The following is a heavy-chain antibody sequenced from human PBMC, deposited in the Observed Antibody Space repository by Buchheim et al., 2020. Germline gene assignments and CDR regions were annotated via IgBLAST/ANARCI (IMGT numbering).Heavy chain of an antibody. D-gene: IGHD2-2*02. CDR3: ARGGGDIVVVPASIHVHYLDV. CDR1: GYTFSNYY. CDR2: VNPSGGGT. V-gene: IGHV1-46*01. Sequence: QVQLVQSGAEVKKPGASVKVSCKASGYTFSNYYIHWVRQAPGQGLEWMGIVNPSGGGTSYPQKFQGRVPMTRDTSTRTVYMELSSLRSEDTAVYYCARGGGDIVVVPASIHVHYLDVWGKGTT. J-gene: IGHJ6*03.